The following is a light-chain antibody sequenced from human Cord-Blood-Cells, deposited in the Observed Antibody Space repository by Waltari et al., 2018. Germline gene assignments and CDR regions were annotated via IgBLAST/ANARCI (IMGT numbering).Light chain of an antibody. Sequence: HSALTQPASVSGSPGQSITISGTGTSSNVGGFNSLSCHHQHPGNAPKLMIYDVSNRPSGVSNRFSGSKSGNTASLTISGLQAEDEADYYCSSYTSSSTRVFGTGTKVTVL. J-gene: IGLJ1*01. CDR1: SSNVGGFNS. V-gene: IGLV2-14*01. CDR2: DVS. CDR3: SSYTSSSTRV.